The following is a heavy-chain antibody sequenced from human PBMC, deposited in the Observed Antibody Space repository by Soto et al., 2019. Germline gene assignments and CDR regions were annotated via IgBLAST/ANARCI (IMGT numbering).Heavy chain of an antibody. CDR3: AKLGSSSWSPHYYFDY. Sequence: GSLRLSCAASGFTFSSYAMHWVRQAPGKGLEWVAVISYDGSNKYYADSVKGRFTISRDNSKSTLYLQMNSLRAEDTAVYYCAKLGSSSWSPHYYFDYWGQGTLVTVSS. CDR2: ISYDGSNK. CDR1: GFTFSSYA. D-gene: IGHD2-2*01. V-gene: IGHV3-30-3*02. J-gene: IGHJ4*02.